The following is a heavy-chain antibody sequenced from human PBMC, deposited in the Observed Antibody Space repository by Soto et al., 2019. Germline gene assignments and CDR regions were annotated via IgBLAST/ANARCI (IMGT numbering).Heavy chain of an antibody. Sequence: QVQLVQSGAGVKKPGSSVKVSCKASGGTFSSYAISWVRQAPGQGLEWMGGIIPIFGTADYAKKFQGRVTITADESTSTGYMELSSLRSEDTAVYYCASPTVGYYNCIDVWVQGTTVTVSS. J-gene: IGHJ6*02. CDR3: ASPTVGYYNCIDV. CDR2: IIPIFGTA. V-gene: IGHV1-69*12. D-gene: IGHD4-4*01. CDR1: GGTFSSYA.